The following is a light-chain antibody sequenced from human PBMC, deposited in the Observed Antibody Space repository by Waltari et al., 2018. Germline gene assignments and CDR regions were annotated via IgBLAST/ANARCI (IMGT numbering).Light chain of an antibody. V-gene: IGKV1-39*01. CDR2: AAS. CDR3: QQSYPIPFT. CDR1: QSIGNF. J-gene: IGKJ3*01. Sequence: DIQMTQSPSSLSASVGDTVTITCPASQSIGNFLIWYQQKPGNAPKLLIYAASILQSGVPSRFSGSGSWIDFSLTISSLQPEDFSTYYCQQSYPIPFTFGPGTKVDIK.